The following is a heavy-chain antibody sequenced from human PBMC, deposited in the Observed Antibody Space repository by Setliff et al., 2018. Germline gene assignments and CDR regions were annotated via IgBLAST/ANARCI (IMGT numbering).Heavy chain of an antibody. CDR3: AREMEAAGQRAFDI. V-gene: IGHV3-74*01. D-gene: IGHD6-13*01. CDR2: VNSDGSST. J-gene: IGHJ3*02. CDR1: GFTFSSYW. Sequence: LSCAASGFTFSSYWMHWVRQAPGKGLVWVSRVNSDGSSTTYADSVKGRFTMSRDNANNALYLQMNSLTAEDTAVYYCAREMEAAGQRAFDIWGQGTMVTVSS.